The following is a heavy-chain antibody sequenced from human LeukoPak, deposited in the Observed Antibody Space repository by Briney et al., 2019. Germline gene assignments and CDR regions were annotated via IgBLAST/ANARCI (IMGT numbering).Heavy chain of an antibody. D-gene: IGHD6-13*01. CDR2: ISSGSTYI. Sequence: GGSLRLSCAASGFTFSSYSMNWVRQAPGKGLEWVSSISSGSTYIYYADSVKGRFTISRDNAKNSLYLQMNSLRAEDTAVYYCARDSISSSWYSYYYMDVWGKGTTVTVSS. J-gene: IGHJ6*03. CDR3: ARDSISSSWYSYYYMDV. CDR1: GFTFSSYS. V-gene: IGHV3-21*01.